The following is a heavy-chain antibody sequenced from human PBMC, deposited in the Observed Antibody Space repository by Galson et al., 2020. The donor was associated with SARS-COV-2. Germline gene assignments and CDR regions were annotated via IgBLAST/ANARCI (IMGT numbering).Heavy chain of an antibody. V-gene: IGHV4-34*01. Sequence: SETLSLTCAVYGGSFSGYYWSWIRQPPGKGLEWIGEINHSGSTNYNPSLKSRVTISVDTSKNQFSLKLSSVTAADTAVYYCARGWYFDYWGQGTLVTVSS. J-gene: IGHJ4*02. CDR1: GGSFSGYY. CDR3: ARGWYFDY. CDR2: INHSGST.